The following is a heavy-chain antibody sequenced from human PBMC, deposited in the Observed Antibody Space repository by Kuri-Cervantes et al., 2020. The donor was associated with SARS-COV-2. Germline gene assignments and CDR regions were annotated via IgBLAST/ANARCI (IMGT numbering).Heavy chain of an antibody. V-gene: IGHV4-39*01. Sequence: ESLKISCTVSGGSISSSRYYWGWIRQPPGKRLEWIGSIYYTGKTFYSPPLKTRVTISVDPSKNQFSLKLTSVTAADTAVYYCARQDYDFWTGDHDFWGQGNLVTDSS. CDR3: ARQDYDFWTGDHDF. CDR2: IYYTGKT. D-gene: IGHD3-3*01. J-gene: IGHJ4*02. CDR1: GGSISSSRYY.